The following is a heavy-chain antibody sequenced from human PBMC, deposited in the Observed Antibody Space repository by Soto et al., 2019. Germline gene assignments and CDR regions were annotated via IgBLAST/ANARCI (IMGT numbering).Heavy chain of an antibody. CDR3: ARHGYYGSGSYFTYYFDF. CDR1: GGSFISSNYY. D-gene: IGHD3-10*01. J-gene: IGHJ4*02. Sequence: SETLSLTCTVSGGSFISSNYYFFCVRQPPGNGLELIGTIYYSGSTFYNPSLKSRVTISVDTSKSQFSLKLSSVTAADTAVYYCARHGYYGSGSYFTYYFDFWGQGTLVTVSS. CDR2: IYYSGST. V-gene: IGHV4-39*01.